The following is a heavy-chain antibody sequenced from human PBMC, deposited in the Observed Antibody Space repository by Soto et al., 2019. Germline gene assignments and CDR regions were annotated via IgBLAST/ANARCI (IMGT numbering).Heavy chain of an antibody. J-gene: IGHJ6*03. V-gene: IGHV4-4*02. D-gene: IGHD6-19*01. CDR2: IYHIGST. CDR1: SGSISSSNW. CDR3: ASTYSSGWDHYYMDV. Sequence: QVQLQESGPGLVKPSGTLSLTCAVSSGSISSSNWWSWVRQPPGKGLECIGEIYHIGSTNYNPSHKSRVTISVDKSKNQFSLKLSSVTAADTAVYYCASTYSSGWDHYYMDVWGKGTTVTVSS.